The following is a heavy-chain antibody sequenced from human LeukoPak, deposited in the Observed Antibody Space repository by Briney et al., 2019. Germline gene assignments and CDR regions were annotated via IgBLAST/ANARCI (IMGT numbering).Heavy chain of an antibody. CDR1: GGSISSSSYY. CDR3: ARNYYDSSGYYYY. Sequence: PSETLSLTRTVSGGSISSSSYYWGWIRQPPGKGLEWIGSIYYSESTYYNPSLKSRVTISVDTSKNQFSLKLSSVTAADTAVYYCARNYYDSSGYYYYWGQGTLVTVSS. CDR2: IYYSEST. D-gene: IGHD3-22*01. J-gene: IGHJ4*02. V-gene: IGHV4-39*01.